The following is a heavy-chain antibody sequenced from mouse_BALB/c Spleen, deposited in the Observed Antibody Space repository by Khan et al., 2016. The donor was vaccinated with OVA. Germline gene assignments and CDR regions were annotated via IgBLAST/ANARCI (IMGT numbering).Heavy chain of an antibody. V-gene: IGHV1-4*01. CDR3: VREGAYYRSDGWFAY. Sequence: VQLQESGAELARPGASVKMSCKASGYTFTTYTIHWVKQRPGQGLEWIGYIIPSNDYTNYNQKFKDRATLTAGKSSSTAYMQLSSLTSEDSAVYYCVREGAYYRSDGWFAYWGQGTLVTVSA. CDR2: IIPSNDYT. D-gene: IGHD2-14*01. J-gene: IGHJ3*01. CDR1: GYTFTTYT.